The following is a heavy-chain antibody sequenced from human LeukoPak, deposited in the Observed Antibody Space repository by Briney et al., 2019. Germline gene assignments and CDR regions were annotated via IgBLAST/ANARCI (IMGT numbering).Heavy chain of an antibody. J-gene: IGHJ6*03. D-gene: IGHD3-10*01. Sequence: GGSLRLSCAASGFTFSSYEMNWVRQAPGKGLEWVSYISSSGSTIYYADSVKGRFTISRDNSKNTLYLQMNSLRAEDTAVYYCAKGLLRYYYYYMDVWGKGTTVTVSS. CDR2: ISSSGSTI. CDR3: AKGLLRYYYYYMDV. CDR1: GFTFSSYE. V-gene: IGHV3-48*03.